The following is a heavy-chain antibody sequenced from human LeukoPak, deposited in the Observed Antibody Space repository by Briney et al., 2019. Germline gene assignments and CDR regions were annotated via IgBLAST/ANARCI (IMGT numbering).Heavy chain of an antibody. CDR2: FDPEDGET. CDR3: ATTEPDQSFYYDSNPGDAFDI. Sequence: ASVKVSCKVSGCTLTELSMHWVRQAPGKGLERMGGFDPEDGETIYAQKFQGRVTMTEDTSTDTAYMELSSLRSEDTAVYYCATTEPDQSFYYDSNPGDAFDIWGQGTMVTVSS. V-gene: IGHV1-24*01. J-gene: IGHJ3*02. D-gene: IGHD3-22*01. CDR1: GCTLTELS.